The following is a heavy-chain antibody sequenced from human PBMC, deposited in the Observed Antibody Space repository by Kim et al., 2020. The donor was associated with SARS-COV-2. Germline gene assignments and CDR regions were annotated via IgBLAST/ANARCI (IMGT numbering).Heavy chain of an antibody. V-gene: IGHV1-3*01. J-gene: IGHJ4*02. D-gene: IGHD5-12*01. CDR3: ARTWTGDYFDY. Sequence: KDSQKFQGRVTITRDTSASTAYMELSSLRSEDTAVYYCARTWTGDYFDYWGQGTLVTVSS.